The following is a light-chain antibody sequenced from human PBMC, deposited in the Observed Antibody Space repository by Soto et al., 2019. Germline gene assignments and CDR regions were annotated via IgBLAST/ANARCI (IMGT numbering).Light chain of an antibody. Sequence: EIVLTQSPGTLSLSPGERATLSWRASQIFPSSYLAWYQQKPGQAPRLLIYGASSRATGIPDRFFGSGSGTDFILTISRLEPEDFAVYYCQHYDSSPTFGGGTKVEIK. J-gene: IGKJ4*01. CDR1: QIFPSSY. V-gene: IGKV3-20*01. CDR3: QHYDSSPT. CDR2: GAS.